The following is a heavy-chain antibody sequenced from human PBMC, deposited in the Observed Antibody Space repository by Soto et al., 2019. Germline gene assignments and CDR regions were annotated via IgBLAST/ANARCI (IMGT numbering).Heavy chain of an antibody. V-gene: IGHV1-69*13. J-gene: IGHJ6*02. Sequence: GASVKVSCKASGGTFSSYAISWVRQAPGQGLEWMGGIIPIFGTANYAQKFQGRVTITADESTSTAYMELSSLRSEDTAVYYCARDRRYSSGWYSKGHYYYGMDVWGQGTTVTVSS. CDR2: IIPIFGTA. CDR3: ARDRRYSSGWYSKGHYYYGMDV. D-gene: IGHD6-19*01. CDR1: GGTFSSYA.